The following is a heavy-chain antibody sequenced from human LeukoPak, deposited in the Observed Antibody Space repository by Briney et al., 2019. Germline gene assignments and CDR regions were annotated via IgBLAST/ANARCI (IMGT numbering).Heavy chain of an antibody. CDR3: ARGFGGPFDY. CDR1: GFTFSSYA. D-gene: IGHD4-23*01. V-gene: IGHV3-30-3*01. Sequence: RGSLRLSCAASGFTFSSYAMHWVRQAPGKGLEWVAVISYDGSNKYYADSVKGRFSISRDNSKNTLYLQMNSLRAEDTAVYYCARGFGGPFDYWGQGTLVTVSS. CDR2: ISYDGSNK. J-gene: IGHJ4*02.